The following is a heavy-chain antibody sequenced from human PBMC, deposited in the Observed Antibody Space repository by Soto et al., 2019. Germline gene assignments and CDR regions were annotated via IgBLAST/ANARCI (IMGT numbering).Heavy chain of an antibody. CDR3: ARSLYADYVHWYFDL. J-gene: IGHJ2*01. Sequence: QVTLKESGPVLVNPTETLTLTCTVSGFSLRNTRMGVSWIRQSPGKALEWLAHIFSNDAKSYSPSLKSRLAISRDSSKSKVVLTMTNVAPVDTATYYFARSLYADYVHWYFDLWGRGSLVTVSS. CDR1: GFSLRNTRMG. V-gene: IGHV2-26*01. CDR2: IFSNDAK. D-gene: IGHD4-17*01.